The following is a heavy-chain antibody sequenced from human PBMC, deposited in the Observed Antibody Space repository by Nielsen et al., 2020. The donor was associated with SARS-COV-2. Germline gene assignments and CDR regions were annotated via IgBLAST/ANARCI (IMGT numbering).Heavy chain of an antibody. CDR3: ASLYSSSWYFDY. D-gene: IGHD6-13*01. V-gene: IGHV3-13*01. Sequence: GESLKISCAASGFTFSSYDMHWVRQATGKGLEWISAIGSAGDTYSPDSVKGRFTISRENAKNSLYLQMNSLRAEDTAVYYCASLYSSSWYFDYWGQGTLVTVSS. J-gene: IGHJ4*02. CDR1: GFTFSSYD. CDR2: IGSAGDT.